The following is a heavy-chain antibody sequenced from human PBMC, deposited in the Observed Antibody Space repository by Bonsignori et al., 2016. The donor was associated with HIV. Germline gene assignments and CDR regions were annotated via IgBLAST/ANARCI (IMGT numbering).Heavy chain of an antibody. CDR2: IYYSGNT. Sequence: SETLSLTCTVSGGSISSYYWSWMRQPPGKGLEWIGYIYYSGNTNYKYSPSFKSRVTMSVDTSKNQFSLNLSSVTAADTAVYYCARGQDWLPSVWGQGTLVTVSS. D-gene: IGHD3/OR15-3a*01. CDR1: GGSISSYY. CDR3: ARGQDWLPSV. V-gene: IGHV4-59*01. J-gene: IGHJ4*02.